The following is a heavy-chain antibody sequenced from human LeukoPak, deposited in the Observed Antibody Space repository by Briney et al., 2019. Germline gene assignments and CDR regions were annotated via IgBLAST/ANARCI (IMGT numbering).Heavy chain of an antibody. CDR2: IHYSGTT. Sequence: PSETLSLTCTVSGGSISTYFWSWIRQPPGKGLEWIGNIHYSGTTNYNSSLKSRVTISLDTSTNQFSLNLISLTVADTAMYYCARQGVPYYDFWSGYSGLGVPSYNWFDPWGQGTLVTVSS. CDR1: GGSISTYF. V-gene: IGHV4-59*08. J-gene: IGHJ5*02. CDR3: ARQGVPYYDFWSGYSGLGVPSYNWFDP. D-gene: IGHD3-3*01.